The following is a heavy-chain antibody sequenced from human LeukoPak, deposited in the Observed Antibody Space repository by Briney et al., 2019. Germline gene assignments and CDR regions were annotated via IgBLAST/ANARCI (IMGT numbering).Heavy chain of an antibody. CDR1: GDSVTRSNW. J-gene: IGHJ3*02. Sequence: SGTLSLTCAVSGDSVTRSNWWSWVRQPPGKGLEWIGEIFHSGSSNYNPSLRSRVTMSVDTSKNQFSLKLSSVTAADTAVYYCARSSYYYGADALDIWGQGTTVTVSS. V-gene: IGHV4-4*02. CDR2: IFHSGSS. CDR3: ARSSYYYGADALDI. D-gene: IGHD3-10*01.